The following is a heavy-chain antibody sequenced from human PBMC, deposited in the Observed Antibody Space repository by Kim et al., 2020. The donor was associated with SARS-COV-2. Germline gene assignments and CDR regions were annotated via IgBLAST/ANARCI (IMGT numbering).Heavy chain of an antibody. CDR3: ARVQGAVGGHYFDSMDV. D-gene: IGHD2-21*02. V-gene: IGHV4-59*01. CDR1: GGSIETYS. CDR2: IYYSGST. Sequence: SETLSLTCSVSGGSIETYSWNWIRQSPGKGLEWIGSIYYSGSTNYNPSLKSRLTISVDTSKNQFSLKLSSVTAADTAVYYCARVQGAVGGHYFDSMDVGG. J-gene: IGHJ6*03.